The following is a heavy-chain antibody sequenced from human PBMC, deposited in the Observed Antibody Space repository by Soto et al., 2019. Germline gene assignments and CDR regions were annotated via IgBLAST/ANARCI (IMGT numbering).Heavy chain of an antibody. V-gene: IGHV3-30*04. Sequence: GSLRFSCAGYGFKFSNYAIHWVRQAPGKGLEWVAVVSYDGRNKYYADSVKGRFSISGDNSKNMLFLEMNSLRAEDTAVYYCARDRGGYSFFDCWGQGALVTVSS. CDR2: VSYDGRNK. CDR1: GFKFSNYA. J-gene: IGHJ4*02. D-gene: IGHD3-16*01. CDR3: ARDRGGYSFFDC.